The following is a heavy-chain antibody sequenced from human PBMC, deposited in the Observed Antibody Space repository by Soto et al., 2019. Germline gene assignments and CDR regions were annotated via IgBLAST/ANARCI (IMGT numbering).Heavy chain of an antibody. V-gene: IGHV4-31*03. CDR1: GGSISSGGYY. D-gene: IGHD2-15*01. J-gene: IGHJ6*02. Sequence: QVQLQESGPGLVKPSQTLSLTCTVSGGSISSGGYYWSWIRQHPGKGLEWIGYIYYSGSTYYNPSLKSRVPISVDTSKNQFSLKLSSVTAADTAVYYCARDRCFGTDYYGMDVWGQGTTVTVSS. CDR2: IYYSGST. CDR3: ARDRCFGTDYYGMDV.